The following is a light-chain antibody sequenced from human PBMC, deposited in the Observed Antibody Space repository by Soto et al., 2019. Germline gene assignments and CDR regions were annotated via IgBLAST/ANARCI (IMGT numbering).Light chain of an antibody. Sequence: DIVLTQSPGILSLSPGERATLTCRASQKIRTSYFVWYQQRPGQAPRLLIYGASKRATDVPDRFSGSGSGTDFTLTISRMEPEDFGVYYCQQCDSSPPTFGQGTKLEI. CDR1: QKIRTSY. CDR2: GAS. J-gene: IGKJ2*01. CDR3: QQCDSSPPT. V-gene: IGKV3-20*01.